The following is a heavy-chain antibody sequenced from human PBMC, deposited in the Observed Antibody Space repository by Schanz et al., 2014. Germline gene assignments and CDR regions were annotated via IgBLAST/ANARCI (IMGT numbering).Heavy chain of an antibody. J-gene: IGHJ4*02. D-gene: IGHD2-8*01. Sequence: QVQLEESGPRLVKPSETLSLTCTVSGGSISSHYWTWIRQPAGKGLEWIGRIPIRGTTNYNPSLMSRATFPVDTSKNQFSLKLSSVTAADTAVYFCARVQIGDVYFDSWGQGILVTVTS. CDR1: GGSISSHY. CDR3: ARVQIGDVYFDS. CDR2: IPIRGTT. V-gene: IGHV4-4*07.